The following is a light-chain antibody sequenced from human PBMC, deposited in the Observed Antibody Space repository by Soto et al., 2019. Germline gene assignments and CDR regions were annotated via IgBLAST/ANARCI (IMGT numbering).Light chain of an antibody. CDR1: QTISTF. Sequence: DIHMTQSPSSLSASVGDRVTLTCRASQTISTFLNWYQHKSGKAPKLLIYDATNLHSGVPSRFSGSGSGTDFTLTISSLQPEDFATYSCQQSFSTPWTFGQGTKVDI. CDR2: DAT. CDR3: QQSFSTPWT. V-gene: IGKV1-39*01. J-gene: IGKJ1*01.